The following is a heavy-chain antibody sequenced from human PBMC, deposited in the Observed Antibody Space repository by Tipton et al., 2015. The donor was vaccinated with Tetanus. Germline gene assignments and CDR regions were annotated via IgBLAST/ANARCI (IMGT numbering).Heavy chain of an antibody. CDR1: GFVFSSYT. J-gene: IGHJ4*02. Sequence: SLRLFCEVSGFVFSSYTMNWVRQAPGKGLEWVASISSTSSYIYYADSVKGRFAISRDNAKNSVYLQMSSLRADDTAVYYCASGSTLDYWGQGALVTVSS. D-gene: IGHD6-25*01. V-gene: IGHV3-21*01. CDR2: ISSTSSYI. CDR3: ASGSTLDY.